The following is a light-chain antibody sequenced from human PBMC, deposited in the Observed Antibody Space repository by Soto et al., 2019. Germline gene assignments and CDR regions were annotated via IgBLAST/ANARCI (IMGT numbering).Light chain of an antibody. CDR1: QSVSSSY. CDR2: GAS. V-gene: IGKV3-20*01. Sequence: EIVLTQSPGTLSLSPGERATLSCRASQSVSSSYLAWYQQKPGQAPRLLIYGASSRATGIPDRFSGSGSETDFTLTISRLEPEEFAVYYCQQYGSSYTFGQGTKLEIK. J-gene: IGKJ2*01. CDR3: QQYGSSYT.